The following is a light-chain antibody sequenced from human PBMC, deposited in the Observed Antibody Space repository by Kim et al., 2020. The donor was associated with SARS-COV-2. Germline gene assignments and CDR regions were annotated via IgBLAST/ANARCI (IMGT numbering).Light chain of an antibody. Sequence: ASVELTCTLSRGHSSYAIEWHQQQPEKGPRYLMKLNSDGSHSKGDGIPDRFSGSSSGAERYLTISSLQSEDEADYYCQTWGTGIRVFGGGTQLTVL. J-gene: IGLJ2*01. V-gene: IGLV4-69*01. CDR2: LNSDGSH. CDR1: RGHSSYA. CDR3: QTWGTGIRV.